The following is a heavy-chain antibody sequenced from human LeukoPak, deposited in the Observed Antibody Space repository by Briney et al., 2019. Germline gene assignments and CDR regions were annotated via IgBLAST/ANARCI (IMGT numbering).Heavy chain of an antibody. CDR2: ISSNSRTM. CDR3: VREAAATLFDY. D-gene: IGHD1-26*01. CDR1: GFTFSSYE. J-gene: IGHJ4*02. V-gene: IGHV3-48*01. Sequence: GGSLRLSCAASGFTFSSYEMNWVRQAPGKGLEWLSSISSNSRTMYYADSVKGRFTISRDNAKNSLSLQMSSLKAEDTAVYYCVREAAATLFDYWGQGTLVTVSS.